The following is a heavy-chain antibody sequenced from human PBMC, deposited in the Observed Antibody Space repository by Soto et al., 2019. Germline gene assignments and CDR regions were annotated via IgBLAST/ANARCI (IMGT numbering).Heavy chain of an antibody. J-gene: IGHJ5*02. Sequence: PSETLSLTCTVSGGSISSYYWSWIRQPPGKGLEWIGYIYYSGSTNYNPSLKSRDTISVDTSKNQFSLKLSSVTAADTAVYYCARAQNPHRSQRPKSTNWFDPGGQETRVTFS. V-gene: IGHV4-59*01. CDR3: ARAQNPHRSQRPKSTNWFDP. CDR2: IYYSGST. D-gene: IGHD6-25*01. CDR1: GGSISSYY.